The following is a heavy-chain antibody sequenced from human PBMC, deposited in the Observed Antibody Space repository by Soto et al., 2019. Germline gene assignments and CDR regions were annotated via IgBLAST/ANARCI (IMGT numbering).Heavy chain of an antibody. CDR1: SGSISSRNW. J-gene: IGHJ6*03. V-gene: IGHV4-4*02. D-gene: IGHD1-26*01. Sequence: QVQLQESGPGLVKPSGTLSLTCAVSSGSISSRNWWSWVRQPPGKGLEWIGEISHNGSTNYNPSLKRRVTISVDKSKNQFSLKLSSVTAADTAVYYCARAFGYSGSHYYYYYMDVWGKGTPVTVSS. CDR2: ISHNGST. CDR3: ARAFGYSGSHYYYYYMDV.